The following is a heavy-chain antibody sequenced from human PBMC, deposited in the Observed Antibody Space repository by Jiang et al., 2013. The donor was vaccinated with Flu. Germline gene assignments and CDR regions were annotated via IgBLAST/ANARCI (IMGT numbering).Heavy chain of an antibody. D-gene: IGHD4-17*01. CDR3: ATDTGSAVTPVIYYYFGMDV. Sequence: VQSGAEVKKTGSSVRVSCKASGYTFPSRYLHWVRQAPGQALEWMGWITLLNGNTNYAQKFRDRVTITRDRSMTTAYMELRSLRSEDTAMYYCATDTGSAVTPVIYYYFGMDVWGQGTTVTVSS. CDR2: ITLLNGNT. CDR1: GYTFPSRY. J-gene: IGHJ6*02. V-gene: IGHV1-45*02.